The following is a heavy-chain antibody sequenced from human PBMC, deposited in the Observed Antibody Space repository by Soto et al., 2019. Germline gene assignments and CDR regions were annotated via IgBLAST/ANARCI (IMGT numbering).Heavy chain of an antibody. D-gene: IGHD6-6*01. J-gene: IGHJ6*04. V-gene: IGHV4-4*02. CDR3: ARGRDSSSSSIPVHYYSIDV. CDR2: TYRSGST. Sequence: PSVSRPHTCSASRGSISSSNRWSCVRQPRGKELEWIGETYRSGSTNYDRTRKWRVNMSVDKSTNQFSLKLSSVTAADTAVYYCARGRDSSSSSIPVHYYSIDVWGRWSTVT. CDR1: RGSISSSNR.